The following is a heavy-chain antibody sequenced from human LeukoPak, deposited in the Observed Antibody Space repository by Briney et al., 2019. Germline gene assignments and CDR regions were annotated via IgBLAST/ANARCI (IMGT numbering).Heavy chain of an antibody. J-gene: IGHJ4*02. CDR3: ARDLTTMVYAIVGAY. CDR1: GYTFTSYG. V-gene: IGHV1-18*01. Sequence: ASVKVSCKASGYTFTSYGISWVRQAPGQGLEWMGWISAYNDNTNYAQKLQGRVTMTTDTSTSTAYMELRSLRSDDTAVYYCARDLTTMVYAIVGAYWGQGTLVTVSS. D-gene: IGHD2-8*01. CDR2: ISAYNDNT.